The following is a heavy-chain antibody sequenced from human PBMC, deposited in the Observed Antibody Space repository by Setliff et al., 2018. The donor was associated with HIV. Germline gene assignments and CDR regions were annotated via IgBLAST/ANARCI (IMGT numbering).Heavy chain of an antibody. CDR1: SGSISSHY. CDR2: VYYSGNT. D-gene: IGHD2-21*02. CDR3: AITIVGVTTEMY. Sequence: SETLSLTCTVSSGSISSHYWSWIRQPPGKGLEWIGNVYYSGNTNYNPSLKSRVTISLDTSKNQFSLKMNSVTAADTAVYYCAITIVGVTTEMYWGQGTLVTVSS. V-gene: IGHV4-59*11. J-gene: IGHJ4*02.